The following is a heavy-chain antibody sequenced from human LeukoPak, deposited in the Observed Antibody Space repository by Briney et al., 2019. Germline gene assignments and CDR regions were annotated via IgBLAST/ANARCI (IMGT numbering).Heavy chain of an antibody. Sequence: SVKVSFKASGGTFSSYAISWVRQAPGQGLEWMGGIIPIFGTANYAQKFQGRVTITADESTSTAYMELSSLRSEDTAVYYCARSIRGYYYMDVWGKGTTVTISS. J-gene: IGHJ6*03. CDR1: GGTFSSYA. D-gene: IGHD3-10*01. CDR3: ARSIRGYYYMDV. CDR2: IIPIFGTA. V-gene: IGHV1-69*13.